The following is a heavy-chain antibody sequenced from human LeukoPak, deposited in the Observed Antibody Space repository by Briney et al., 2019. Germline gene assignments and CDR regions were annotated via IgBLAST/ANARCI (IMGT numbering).Heavy chain of an antibody. J-gene: IGHJ4*02. CDR2: IYYRGST. CDR3: ARCLSNGYVEYFDY. Sequence: SETLSLTCTVSGGSINSDYWSWIRQPPGKGLEWIGYIYYRGSTNYNPSLKSRVTISVDTSNNQFSLKLSSVSAADTAVYYCARCLSNGYVEYFDYWGQGTLVTVSS. CDR1: GGSINSDY. D-gene: IGHD5-18*01. V-gene: IGHV4-59*01.